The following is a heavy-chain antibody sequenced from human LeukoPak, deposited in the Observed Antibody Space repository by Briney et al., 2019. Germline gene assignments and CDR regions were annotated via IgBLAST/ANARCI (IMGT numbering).Heavy chain of an antibody. CDR3: ASSLTGGTTFWFDP. V-gene: IGHV4-39*02. J-gene: IGHJ5*02. D-gene: IGHD1-7*01. CDR2: IHYSGST. Sequence: PSETLSLTCTVSGGSISGSHYFWGWIRPPPGKGLERIGTIHYSGSTYYNPSLKSRLTISVDTSKNHFSLQLSSVTATDTAVYFCASSLTGGTTFWFDPWGQGTLVTVSS. CDR1: GGSISGSHYF.